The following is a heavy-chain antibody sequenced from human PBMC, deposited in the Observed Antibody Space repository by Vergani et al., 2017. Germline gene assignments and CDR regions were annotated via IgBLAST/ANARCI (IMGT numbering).Heavy chain of an antibody. CDR1: GGSFSGYY. J-gene: IGHJ4*02. D-gene: IGHD3-10*01. CDR3: ARGPSWGMVRGVIRYFDY. V-gene: IGHV4-34*01. Sequence: QVQLQQWGAGLLKPSETLSLTCAVYGGSFSGYYWSWIRQPPGKGLGWIGEINHSGSTNYNPSLKSRVTISVDTSKNQFSLKLSSVTAADTAVYYCARGPSWGMVRGVIRYFDYWGQGTLVTVSS. CDR2: INHSGST.